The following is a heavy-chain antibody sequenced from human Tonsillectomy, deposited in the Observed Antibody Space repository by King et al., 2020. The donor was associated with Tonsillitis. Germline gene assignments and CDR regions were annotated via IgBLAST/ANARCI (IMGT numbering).Heavy chain of an antibody. CDR3: ARLRRDYVWGSYRLGYYFDY. D-gene: IGHD3-16*02. CDR2: IYHRGST. J-gene: IGHJ4*02. Sequence: VQLQESGPGLVKPSETLSLTCAVSGYSISSGYYWGWIRQPPGKGLEWIGSIYHRGSTYYNPSLKSRVTISVDTSKNQFSLKVSSVTAADTAVYYCARLRRDYVWGSYRLGYYFDYWGQGTLVTVSS. CDR1: GYSISSGYY. V-gene: IGHV4-38-2*01.